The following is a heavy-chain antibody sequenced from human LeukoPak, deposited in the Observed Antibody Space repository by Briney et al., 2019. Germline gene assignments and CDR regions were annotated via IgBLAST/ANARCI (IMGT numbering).Heavy chain of an antibody. Sequence: GGSLRLSCAASGFTFSTYAMTWVRQAPGKGLEWVAVIWYDGSNKYYADSVKGRFTISRDNSKNTLYLQMNSLRAEDTAVYYCARDHNGDAYFDYWGQGTLVTVSS. V-gene: IGHV3-33*08. CDR2: IWYDGSNK. D-gene: IGHD4-17*01. J-gene: IGHJ4*02. CDR1: GFTFSTYA. CDR3: ARDHNGDAYFDY.